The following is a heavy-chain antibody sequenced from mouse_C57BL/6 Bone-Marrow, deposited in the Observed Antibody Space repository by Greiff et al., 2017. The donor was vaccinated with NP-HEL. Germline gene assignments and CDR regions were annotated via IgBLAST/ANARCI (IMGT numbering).Heavy chain of an antibody. Sequence: QVQLQQSGAELVRPGTSVKMSCKASGYTFTNYWIGWAKQRPGHGLEWIGDIYPGGGYTNYNEKFKGKATLTADKSSSTAYMQFSSLTSEDSAIYYCARKGGYDGYSWFAYWGQGTLVTVSA. CDR3: ARKGGYDGYSWFAY. D-gene: IGHD2-3*01. CDR1: GYTFTNYW. CDR2: IYPGGGYT. V-gene: IGHV1-63*01. J-gene: IGHJ3*01.